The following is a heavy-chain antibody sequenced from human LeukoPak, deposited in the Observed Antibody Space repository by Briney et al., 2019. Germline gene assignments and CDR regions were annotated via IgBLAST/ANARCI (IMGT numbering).Heavy chain of an antibody. CDR2: ISWNSGTM. D-gene: IGHD1-1*01. CDR1: GFTFDDYA. Sequence: GGSLRLSCAASGFTFDDYAMHWVRQAPGKGLGWVSGISWNSGTMVYADSVKGRFTISRDNAKKSLYLQMNSLRGEDTALYYCAVQRTGATRTAFDIWGQGTMVTVSS. V-gene: IGHV3-9*01. J-gene: IGHJ3*02. CDR3: AVQRTGATRTAFDI.